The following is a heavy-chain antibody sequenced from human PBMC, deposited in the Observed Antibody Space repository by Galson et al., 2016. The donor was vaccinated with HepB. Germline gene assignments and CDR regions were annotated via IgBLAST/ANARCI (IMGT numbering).Heavy chain of an antibody. J-gene: IGHJ2*01. V-gene: IGHV3-30*03. CDR3: ARGNGGTFDL. CDR2: ISYDGFDGTNK. D-gene: IGHD2-15*01. Sequence: SLRLSCAASHFTFSSYGMHWVRQAPGKGLEWVAFISYDGFDGTNKHYAASVKGRFTNSRDDPQNTVFLQMNSLRADDTAVYYCARGNGGTFDLWGRGTLVTVSS. CDR1: HFTFSSYG.